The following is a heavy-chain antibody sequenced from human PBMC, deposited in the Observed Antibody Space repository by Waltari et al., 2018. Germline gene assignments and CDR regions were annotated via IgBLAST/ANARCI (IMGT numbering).Heavy chain of an antibody. Sequence: QVQLQQWGAGLLKPSETLSLTCAVYGGSFSGYYWSWIRQPPGQGLEWIGEINHSGSTNYNPSPRSRVTISVDTSKNQFSLKLSSVTAADTAVYYCARIKIDSSSWYTDPFDYWGQGTLVTVSS. V-gene: IGHV4-34*01. J-gene: IGHJ4*02. D-gene: IGHD6-13*01. CDR3: ARIKIDSSSWYTDPFDY. CDR1: GGSFSGYY. CDR2: INHSGST.